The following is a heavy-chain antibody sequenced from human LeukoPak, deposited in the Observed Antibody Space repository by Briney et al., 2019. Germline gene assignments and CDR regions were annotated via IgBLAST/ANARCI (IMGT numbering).Heavy chain of an antibody. Sequence: RASVKVSRKASGYTFTGYYMHWVRQAPGQGLEWMGWINPNSGGTNYAQKFQGRVTMTRDTSISTAYMELSRLRSDDTAVYYCAREDGRSITGSKGAFDIWGQGTMVTVSS. CDR1: GYTFTGYY. D-gene: IGHD1-20*01. CDR2: INPNSGGT. J-gene: IGHJ3*02. V-gene: IGHV1-2*02. CDR3: AREDGRSITGSKGAFDI.